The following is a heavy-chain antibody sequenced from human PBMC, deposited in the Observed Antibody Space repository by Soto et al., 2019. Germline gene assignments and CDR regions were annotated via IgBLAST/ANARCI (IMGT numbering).Heavy chain of an antibody. CDR1: GYTFTSYD. V-gene: IGHV1-8*01. Sequence: QVQLVQSGAEVKKPGASVKVSCKASGYTFTSYDINWVRQATGQGLEWMGWMNPNSGNTGYAQKFQGRVTMTRNTSXXTXYMELSSLRSEDTAVYYCARVGYYYDSSGYYLSFDYWGQGTLVTVSS. D-gene: IGHD3-22*01. CDR2: MNPNSGNT. CDR3: ARVGYYYDSSGYYLSFDY. J-gene: IGHJ4*02.